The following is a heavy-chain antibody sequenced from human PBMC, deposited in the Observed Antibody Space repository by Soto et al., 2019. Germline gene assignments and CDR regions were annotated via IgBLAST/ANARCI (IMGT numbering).Heavy chain of an antibody. D-gene: IGHD3-3*01. CDR1: GYTFTSYD. CDR3: ARGKYDFWSGYEDYYYYMDV. J-gene: IGHJ6*03. CDR2: MNPNSGNT. Sequence: ASVKVSCKASGYTFTSYDINWVRQATGQGLEWMGWMNPNSGNTGYAQKFQGRVTMTRNTSISTAYMELSSLRSEDTAVYYCARGKYDFWSGYEDYYYYMDVWGKGTTVTVSS. V-gene: IGHV1-8*01.